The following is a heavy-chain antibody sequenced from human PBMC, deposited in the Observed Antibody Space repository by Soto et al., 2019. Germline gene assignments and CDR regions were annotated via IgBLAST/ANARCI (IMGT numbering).Heavy chain of an antibody. J-gene: IGHJ4*02. CDR3: ARDLGGWPDY. CDR1: GYTFTSYA. D-gene: IGHD6-19*01. CDR2: INAGNGNT. V-gene: IGHV1-3*01. Sequence: QVQLVQSGAEVKKPGASVKVSCKASGYTFTSYAIHWVRQAPGQRLEWMGWINAGNGNTKYSQKFQDRVTITRDTSASTAYMEPGSLRSEDTAVYYCARDLGGWPDYWGQGTLVTVSS.